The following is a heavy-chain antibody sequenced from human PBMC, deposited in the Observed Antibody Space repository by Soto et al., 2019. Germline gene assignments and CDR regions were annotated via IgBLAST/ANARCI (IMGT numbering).Heavy chain of an antibody. V-gene: IGHV1-18*01. D-gene: IGHD2-21*02. CDR2: ISTDNGNT. CDR1: GYTLTSYG. J-gene: IGHJ6*03. CDR3: ARTAVDYYNYIYV. Sequence: QVQLVQSGAEVKKPGASVKVSCKASGYTLTSYGISWVRQAPGQGLEWMGWISTDNGNTNYAQKFQGRVIMTTDTSTSPVYMELSSLRSADTAVYYCARTAVDYYNYIYVRGKGTTVTFAS.